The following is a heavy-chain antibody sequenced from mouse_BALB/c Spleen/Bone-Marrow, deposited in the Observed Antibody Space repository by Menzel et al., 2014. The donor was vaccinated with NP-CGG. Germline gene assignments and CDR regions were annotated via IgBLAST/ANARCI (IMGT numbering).Heavy chain of an antibody. V-gene: IGHV1S137*01. D-gene: IGHD2-14*01. J-gene: IGHJ4*01. CDR2: IRIYSGNT. CDR3: ASTEKTYYKYEDGGGYAMDY. CDR1: GYTFTDYA. Sequence: QVTLKVCGPELVRPGVSVKISCKGYGYTFTDYAMHWVKQSHAKSLEWIGVIRIYSGNTNYNQKFKGKATMTVDKSSSTAYMELARLTSEDSAIYYCASTEKTYYKYEDGGGYAMDYWGQGTSVTVSS.